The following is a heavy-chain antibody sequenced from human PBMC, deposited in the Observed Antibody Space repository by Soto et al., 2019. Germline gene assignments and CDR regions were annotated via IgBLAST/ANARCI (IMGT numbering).Heavy chain of an antibody. J-gene: IGHJ6*02. D-gene: IGHD1-1*01. Sequence: PGGSLRLSCAASGFTFSSYWMSWVRQAPGKGLEWVANIKQDGSEKYYVDSVKGRFTISRDNAKNSLYLQMNSLRAEDTAVYYCARVLWVPAWRYYYGMDVSGQGTTVTVSS. CDR2: IKQDGSEK. CDR1: GFTFSSYW. CDR3: ARVLWVPAWRYYYGMDV. V-gene: IGHV3-7*01.